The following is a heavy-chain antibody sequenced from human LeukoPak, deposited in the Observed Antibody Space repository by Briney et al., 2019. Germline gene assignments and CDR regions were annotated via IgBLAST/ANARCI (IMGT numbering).Heavy chain of an antibody. CDR2: IRNKGEP. J-gene: IGHJ5*02. D-gene: IGHD7-27*01. CDR1: GFAFSSYG. Sequence: PGGSLRFSCVASGFAFSSYGMSWVRQAPGKGLEWVSLIRNKGEPFYIDSVKGRFTNSRNDSKNTVYLKMKRLRAEDTAVYFGARDRAAPQHWVEYDTWGQGTLVTVSS. CDR3: ARDRAAPQHWVEYDT. V-gene: IGHV3-66*03.